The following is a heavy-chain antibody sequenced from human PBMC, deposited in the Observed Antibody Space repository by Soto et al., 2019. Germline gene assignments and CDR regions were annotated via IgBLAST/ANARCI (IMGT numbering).Heavy chain of an antibody. Sequence: EVQLVESGGGFVKPGGSLRLSCAASRFTFSNAWMNWVRQAPGKGLEWVGRIKSKTDGATTDYAAPVKGRFTISRDDSKNQLNRQMNSLKTEDTSVYSWATEAPTGENSDSWCQETRVTVSS. CDR2: IKSKTDGATT. D-gene: IGHD3-10*01. J-gene: IGHJ4*02. CDR1: RFTFSNAW. CDR3: ATEAPTGENSDS. V-gene: IGHV3-15*07.